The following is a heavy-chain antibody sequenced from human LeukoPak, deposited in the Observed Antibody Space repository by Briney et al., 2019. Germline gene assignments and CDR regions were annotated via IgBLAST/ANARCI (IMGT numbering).Heavy chain of an antibody. Sequence: GGSLRLSCAASGFTFSGSAMHWVRQASGKGLEWVGRIRSKANSYATAYAASVKGRFTISRDDSKNTAYLQMSSLKTEDTAVYYCTRIAAAGDFDYWGQGTLVTVSS. CDR3: TRIAAAGDFDY. D-gene: IGHD6-13*01. CDR2: IRSKANSYAT. J-gene: IGHJ4*02. CDR1: GFTFSGSA. V-gene: IGHV3-73*01.